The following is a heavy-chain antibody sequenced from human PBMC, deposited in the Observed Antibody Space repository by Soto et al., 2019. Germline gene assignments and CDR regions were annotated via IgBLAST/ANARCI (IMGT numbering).Heavy chain of an antibody. Sequence: QVQLVESGGGVVQPGRSLRLSCAASGFTFSSYGMHWVRQAPGKGLEWVAVISYDGSNKYYADSVKGRFTISRDNSKNTLYLQMNSLRAEDTAVYYCAKGSRAWLPNLNSGFDYWGQGTLVTVSS. D-gene: IGHD3-9*01. CDR1: GFTFSSYG. CDR3: AKGSRAWLPNLNSGFDY. J-gene: IGHJ4*02. V-gene: IGHV3-30*18. CDR2: ISYDGSNK.